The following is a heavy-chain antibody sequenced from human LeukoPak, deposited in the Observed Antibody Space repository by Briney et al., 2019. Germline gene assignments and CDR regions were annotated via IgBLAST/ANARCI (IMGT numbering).Heavy chain of an antibody. J-gene: IGHJ4*02. CDR2: INPSGGST. D-gene: IGHD1-1*01. V-gene: IGHV1-46*01. CDR1: GYSFTSYW. Sequence: GESLKISCKGSGYSFTSYWIGWVRQAPGQGLEWMGIINPSGGSTSYAQKFQGRVTMTRDMSTSTVYMELSSLRSEDTAVYYCAINDSNFFDYWGQGTLVTVSS. CDR3: AINDSNFFDY.